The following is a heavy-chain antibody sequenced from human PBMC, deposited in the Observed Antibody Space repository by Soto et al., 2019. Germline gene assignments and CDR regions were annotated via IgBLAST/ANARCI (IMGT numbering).Heavy chain of an antibody. CDR3: ARGEGYYDASGYYGSAGALDV. J-gene: IGHJ6*02. CDR1: GYIFTAYS. CDR2: VNPSGGST. D-gene: IGHD3-22*01. Sequence: GASVKVSCKASGYIFTAYSMHWVRQAPGQGLEWMGVVNPSGGSTNYAQKFQGRITMTRDTSTSTVYMDSLRADDTAVYYCARGEGYYDASGYYGSAGALDVWGQGTTVTVSS. V-gene: IGHV1-46*01.